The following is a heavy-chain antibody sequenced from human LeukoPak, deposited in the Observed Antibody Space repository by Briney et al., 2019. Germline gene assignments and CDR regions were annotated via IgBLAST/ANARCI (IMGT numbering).Heavy chain of an antibody. CDR3: ARDGIPVVPAALDY. J-gene: IGHJ4*02. V-gene: IGHV3-30*03. CDR2: ISYDGSNK. CDR1: GFTFSSYG. D-gene: IGHD2-2*01. Sequence: PGGSLRLSCAASGFTFSSYGMHWVRQAPGKGLEWVAVISYDGSNKYYADSVKGRFTISRDNAKNSLYLQMNSLRAEDTAVYYCARDGIPVVPAALDYWGQGTLVTVSS.